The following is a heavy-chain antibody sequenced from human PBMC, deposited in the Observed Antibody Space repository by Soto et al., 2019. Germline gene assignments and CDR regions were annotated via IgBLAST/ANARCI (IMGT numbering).Heavy chain of an antibody. CDR3: ARDSGYGSGSSVNHCLDY. D-gene: IGHD3-10*01. Sequence: GCRRLPCVIYRLSVDMSWITWVRQVPGKVLEWVATIKFDASEKKYVDSVKGRFTMSRDNAKNSLYLQMDSLRVDDTAVYYCARDSGYGSGSSVNHCLDYWGHGTQGIVSS. CDR2: IKFDASEK. V-gene: IGHV3-7*01. J-gene: IGHJ4*01. CDR1: RLSVDMSW.